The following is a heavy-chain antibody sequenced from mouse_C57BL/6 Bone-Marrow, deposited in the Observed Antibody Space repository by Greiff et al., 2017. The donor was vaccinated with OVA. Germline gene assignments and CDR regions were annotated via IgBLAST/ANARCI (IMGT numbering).Heavy chain of an antibody. CDR2: IDPCNGGT. J-gene: IGHJ3*01. D-gene: IGHD3-3*01. CDR1: GYTFTSYW. CDR3: GWLGAY. Sequence: QVQLQQSGAELVKPGASVKLSCKASGYTFTSYWMQWVKQRPGQGLEWIGEIDPCNGGTNYNQKFKGKATLTVDTSSSTAYMQLSSLPSEDSAVYYRGWLGAYWGPGTLVTVSA. V-gene: IGHV1-50*01.